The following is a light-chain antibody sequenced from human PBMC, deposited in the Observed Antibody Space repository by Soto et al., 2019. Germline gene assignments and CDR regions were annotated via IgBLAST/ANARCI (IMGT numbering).Light chain of an antibody. CDR3: CSYAGSITYV. Sequence: QSVLTQPASVSGSPGQSITITCTGTSSDVGSDNLVSWYQQHPGKAPKFIIYEVSQLPAGVSYRFSGSKSGNTAYLTNSGLQAEDEADYYCCSYAGSITYVFGTGTKLTVL. CDR1: SSDVGSDNL. J-gene: IGLJ1*01. V-gene: IGLV2-23*02. CDR2: EVS.